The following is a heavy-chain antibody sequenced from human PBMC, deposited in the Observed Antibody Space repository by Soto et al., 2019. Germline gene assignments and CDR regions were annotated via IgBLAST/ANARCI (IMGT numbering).Heavy chain of an antibody. D-gene: IGHD2-15*01. CDR3: ARAAIVVVVAATDEGFDWFDP. J-gene: IGHJ5*02. V-gene: IGHV4-30-4*01. CDR1: GGSISSGDYY. Sequence: PSETLSLTCTVSGGSISSGDYYWSWIRQPPGKGLEWIGYIYYSGSTYYNPSLKSRVTISVDTSKNQFSLKLSSVTAADTAVYYCARAAIVVVVAATDEGFDWFDPWGQGTLVTSPQ. CDR2: IYYSGST.